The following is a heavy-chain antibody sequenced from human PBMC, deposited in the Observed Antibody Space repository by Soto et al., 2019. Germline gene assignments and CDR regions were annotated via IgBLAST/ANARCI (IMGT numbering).Heavy chain of an antibody. D-gene: IGHD2-21*02. CDR3: ARLVVVTAIRVLDP. CDR2: IYYSGST. J-gene: IGHJ5*02. CDR1: GGSVSSGSYY. V-gene: IGHV4-61*01. Sequence: QVQLQESGPGLVKPSETLSLTCTVSGGSVSSGSYYWSWIRQPPGKGLEWSGYIYYSGSTNYNPSLKSRVTISVDTSKNQFSLKLSSVTAADTAVYYCARLVVVTAIRVLDPWGQGTLVTVSS.